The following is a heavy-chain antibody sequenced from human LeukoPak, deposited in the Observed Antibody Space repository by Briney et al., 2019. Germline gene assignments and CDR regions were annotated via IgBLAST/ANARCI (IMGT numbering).Heavy chain of an antibody. CDR1: GFSISSHG. Sequence: GTSLRLSCVASGFSISSHGMHWVRQAPGKGLEWVAVIWYDGSNKYYADSVKGRFTISRDNSKNTLYLQMNSLRAEDTAVYYCARDIAVAGDSTYYLDYWGQGTLVTVSS. V-gene: IGHV3-33*08. CDR2: IWYDGSNK. D-gene: IGHD6-19*01. CDR3: ARDIAVAGDSTYYLDY. J-gene: IGHJ4*02.